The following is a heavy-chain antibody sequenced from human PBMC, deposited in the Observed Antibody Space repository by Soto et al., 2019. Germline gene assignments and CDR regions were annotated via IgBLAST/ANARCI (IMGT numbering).Heavy chain of an antibody. V-gene: IGHV1-18*01. Sequence: QVQLVQSGAEVKKPGASVRVSCKASGYTFSNYGTSWVRQAPGQGLEWMGWISAHSGKTDYAQKLQGRVTMTTDTSTSTAYMELRSLRSDDTAVYYCAKNWFGDVWDYWGQGTRVVVSS. CDR3: AKNWFGDVWDY. CDR1: GYTFSNYG. CDR2: ISAHSGKT. D-gene: IGHD3-10*01. J-gene: IGHJ4*02.